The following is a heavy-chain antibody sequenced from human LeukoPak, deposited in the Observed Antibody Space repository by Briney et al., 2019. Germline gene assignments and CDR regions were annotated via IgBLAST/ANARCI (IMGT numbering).Heavy chain of an antibody. CDR3: ARGLPPYYDFWSGYYITPAFDY. J-gene: IGHJ4*02. Sequence: ASVKVSCKASGYTFTSYDINRVRQATGQGLEWMGWMNPNSGNTGYAQKFQGRVTMTRNTSISTAYMELSSLRSEDTAVYYCARGLPPYYDFWSGYYITPAFDYWGQGTLVTVSS. CDR2: MNPNSGNT. V-gene: IGHV1-8*01. CDR1: GYTFTSYD. D-gene: IGHD3-3*01.